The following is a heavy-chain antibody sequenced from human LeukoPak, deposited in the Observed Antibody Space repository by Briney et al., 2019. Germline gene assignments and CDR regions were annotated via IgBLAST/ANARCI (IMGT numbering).Heavy chain of an antibody. Sequence: HPGGSLRLSCAASGFTFRNYWMHWIRQAPGKGLVWVSHIKGDGSHTIYADSVKGRFTISRDNAKNTLYLQMKSLRVEDTALYYCVRDWDHFDFDSWGQGTLVTVSS. V-gene: IGHV3-74*01. J-gene: IGHJ5*01. D-gene: IGHD1-26*01. CDR3: VRDWDHFDFDS. CDR1: GFTFRNYW. CDR2: IKGDGSHT.